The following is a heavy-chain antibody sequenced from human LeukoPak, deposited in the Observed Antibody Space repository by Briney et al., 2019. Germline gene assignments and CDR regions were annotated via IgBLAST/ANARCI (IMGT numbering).Heavy chain of an antibody. V-gene: IGHV3-74*01. J-gene: IGHJ4*02. D-gene: IGHD3-16*02. CDR3: AKFLSPVL. CDR1: GFRISNYW. CDR2: ISDETTT. Sequence: GGSLTLSCAVSGFRISNYWMHWVRQAPGKVRMSVSRISDETTTNYADSVKGRFTISRDNAKNMVYLQMNSLRAEDTAVYYCAKFLSPVLWGQGTLVTVSS.